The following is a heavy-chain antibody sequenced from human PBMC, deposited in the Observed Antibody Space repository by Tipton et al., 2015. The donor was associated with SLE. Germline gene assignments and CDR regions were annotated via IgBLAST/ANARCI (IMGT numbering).Heavy chain of an antibody. D-gene: IGHD5-12*01. J-gene: IGHJ5*02. CDR3: AREMNAINWFDP. Sequence: TLSLTCTVYGGSFNRYYWGWIRHPPGKGLEWIAEINHSGGSNYNPSLRGRVTLSVDTSKSQFSLRLTSVTAADTAVYYCAREMNAINWFDPWGQGTLVAVSS. CDR2: INHSGGS. CDR1: GGSFNRYY. V-gene: IGHV4-34*01.